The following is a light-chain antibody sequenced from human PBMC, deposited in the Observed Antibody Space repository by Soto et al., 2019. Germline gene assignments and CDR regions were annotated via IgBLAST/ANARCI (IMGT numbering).Light chain of an antibody. Sequence: DVVVTQSPLSLPVTLGQPASISCRSSQSLVHSDGNTYLNWFQQRPGQSPRRLIYKVSERDSGVQDRFSGSGSGTAFTLKISRVEAEDVGLYFCMQGTRWPRSFGGGTKVETK. CDR1: QSLVHSDGNTY. V-gene: IGKV2-30*02. CDR3: MQGTRWPRS. J-gene: IGKJ4*01. CDR2: KVS.